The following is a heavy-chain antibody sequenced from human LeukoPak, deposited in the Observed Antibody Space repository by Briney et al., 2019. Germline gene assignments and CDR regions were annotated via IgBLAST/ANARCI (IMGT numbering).Heavy chain of an antibody. CDR3: ARDRKRLTNPFDY. V-gene: IGHV1-46*01. D-gene: IGHD3-22*01. CDR1: GYTFTSYY. CDR2: INPSGGST. J-gene: IGHJ4*02. Sequence: ASVKVSCKASGYTFTSYYMHWVRQAPGQGLEWMGIINPSGGSTSYAQKFQGRVTMTTDTSTSTAYMELRSLRSDDTAVYYCARDRKRLTNPFDYWGQGTLVTVSS.